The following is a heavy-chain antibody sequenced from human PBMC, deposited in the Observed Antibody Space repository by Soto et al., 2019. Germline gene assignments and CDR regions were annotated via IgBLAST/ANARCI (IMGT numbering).Heavy chain of an antibody. CDR2: IYWNDDK. Sequence: QITLKGSGPTLVKPTETFTLTCTFSGFSISTTGVGVGWIRQPPGKALEWLGIIYWNDDKVYSPFLKTRLTIAKDTSKNHVVLTMTSVDTVDTGTYYCAHMRTYYYTSRRSDEDAFDVWGQGTMVSVSS. CDR3: AHMRTYYYTSRRSDEDAFDV. D-gene: IGHD3-10*01. CDR1: GFSISTTGVG. V-gene: IGHV2-5*01. J-gene: IGHJ3*01.